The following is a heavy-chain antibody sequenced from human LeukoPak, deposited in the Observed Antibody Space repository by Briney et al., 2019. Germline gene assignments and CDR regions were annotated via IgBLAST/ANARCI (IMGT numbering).Heavy chain of an antibody. Sequence: ASVKVSCKASGGTFSIYAISWVRQAPGQGLEWMGGIIPIFGTANYAQKFQGRVTITADKSTSTAYMELSSLRSEDTAVYYCARAPTVTTLSYYMDVWGKGTTVTVSS. CDR1: GGTFSIYA. V-gene: IGHV1-69*06. CDR3: ARAPTVTTLSYYMDV. D-gene: IGHD4-17*01. CDR2: IIPIFGTA. J-gene: IGHJ6*03.